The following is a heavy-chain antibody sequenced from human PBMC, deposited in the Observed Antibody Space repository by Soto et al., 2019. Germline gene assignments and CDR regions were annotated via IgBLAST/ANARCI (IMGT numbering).Heavy chain of an antibody. J-gene: IGHJ6*02. V-gene: IGHV1-69*06. D-gene: IGHD2-15*01. CDR1: GGTFSSYA. CDR3: ASLAPPPYCRGGGCPSGYYYYYGMAV. Sequence: QVQLVQSGAEVKKPGSSVKVSCKASGGTFSSYAISWVRQAPGQGLEWMGGIIPIFGTANYAQKFQGRVTITADKSTSTAYRERSSLRSEDAAVYYCASLAPPPYCRGGGCPSGYYYYYGMAVWGQGTTVTVSS. CDR2: IIPIFGTA.